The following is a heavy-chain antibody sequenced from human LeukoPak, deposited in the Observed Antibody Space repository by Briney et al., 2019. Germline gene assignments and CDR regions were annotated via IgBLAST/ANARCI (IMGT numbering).Heavy chain of an antibody. Sequence: GASVKVSCKASGYTFTSYAMNWVRQAPGQGLEWMGWINTNTGNPTYAQGFTGRFVFSLDTSVSTAYLQISSLKAEDTAVYYCARGGHLEWLSGLSYYYYYGMDVWGQGTTVTVSS. CDR2: INTNTGNP. V-gene: IGHV7-4-1*02. D-gene: IGHD3-3*01. CDR3: ARGGHLEWLSGLSYYYYYGMDV. CDR1: GYTFTSYA. J-gene: IGHJ6*02.